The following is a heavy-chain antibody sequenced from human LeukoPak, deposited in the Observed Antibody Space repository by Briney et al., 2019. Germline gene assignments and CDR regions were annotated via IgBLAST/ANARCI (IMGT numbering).Heavy chain of an antibody. CDR1: GYTFTSYG. D-gene: IGHD2-21*02. J-gene: IGHJ4*02. CDR2: ISAYNGNT. V-gene: IGHV1-18*01. CDR3: ARVTGVTAIRYYFDY. Sequence: ASVKVSCKASGYTFTSYGISWVRQAPGQGLEWMGWISAYNGNTNYAQKLQGRVTMPTDTSTSTAYMELRSLRSDDTAVYYCARVTGVTAIRYYFDYWGQGTLVTVSS.